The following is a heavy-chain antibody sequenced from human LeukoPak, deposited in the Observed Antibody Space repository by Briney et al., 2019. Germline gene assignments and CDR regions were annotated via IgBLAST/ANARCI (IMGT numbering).Heavy chain of an antibody. CDR1: GFTFSVYA. J-gene: IGHJ4*02. CDR2: ISSNGGST. Sequence: GGSLRLSYSASGFTFSVYAMHWVRQAPGKGLEYVSAISSNGGSTYYADSLKVRFTISRSNSKNTLYLQMSSLRAEDTAVYYCVKDTGTGYRYGEFDYWGQGTLVTVSS. V-gene: IGHV3-64D*09. CDR3: VKDTGTGYRYGEFDY. D-gene: IGHD5-18*01.